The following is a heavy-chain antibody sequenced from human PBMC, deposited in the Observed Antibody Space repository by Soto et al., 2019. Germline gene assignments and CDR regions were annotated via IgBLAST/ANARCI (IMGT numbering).Heavy chain of an antibody. CDR2: IIPIFGTA. J-gene: IGHJ6*02. CDR1: GGTFSSYA. Sequence: QVQLVQSGAEVKKPGSSVKVSCKASGGTFSSYAISWVRQAPGQGLEWMGGIIPIFGTANYAQKFQGGVTITADESTSTAYMELSSLRSEDTAVYYCARVQWEPRYYYYCGMDVWGQGTTVTVSS. V-gene: IGHV1-69*12. D-gene: IGHD1-26*01. CDR3: ARVQWEPRYYYYCGMDV.